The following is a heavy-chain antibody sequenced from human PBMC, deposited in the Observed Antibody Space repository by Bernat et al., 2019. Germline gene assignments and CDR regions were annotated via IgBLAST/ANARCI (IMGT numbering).Heavy chain of an antibody. Sequence: QVQLVESGGGVVHPGRSLRLSCAASGFTFSSYGMHWVRQAPGKGLEWVAVIWYDGSNKYYADSVKGRFTISRDNSKNTLYLQMNSLRAEDTAVYYCARDKAPTPPYSSSWSAPDYWGQGKLVTVSS. D-gene: IGHD6-13*01. J-gene: IGHJ4*02. V-gene: IGHV3-33*01. CDR3: ARDKAPTPPYSSSWSAPDY. CDR2: IWYDGSNK. CDR1: GFTFSSYG.